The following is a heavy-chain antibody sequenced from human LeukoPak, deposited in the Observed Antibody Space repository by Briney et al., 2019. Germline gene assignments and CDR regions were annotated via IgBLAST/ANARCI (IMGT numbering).Heavy chain of an antibody. D-gene: IGHD5-24*01. J-gene: IGHJ4*02. CDR3: AREVPRDGYNPNYFDY. CDR1: GGTSSSYA. CDR2: IIPILGIA. Sequence: GASVKVSCKASGGTSSSYAISWVRQAPGQGLEWMGRIIPILGIANYAQKFQGRVTITADKSTSTAYMELSSLRSEDTAVYYCAREVPRDGYNPNYFDYWGQGTLVTVSS. V-gene: IGHV1-69*04.